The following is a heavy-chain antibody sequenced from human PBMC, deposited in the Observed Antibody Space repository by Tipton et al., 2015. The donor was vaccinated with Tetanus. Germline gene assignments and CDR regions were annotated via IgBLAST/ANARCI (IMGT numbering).Heavy chain of an antibody. V-gene: IGHV4-39*01. CDR1: GGSISSSSYY. Sequence: TLSLTCTVSGGSISSSSYYWGWIRQPPGKGLEWIGSIYYSGSTYYNPSLKSRVTISVDTSKNQFSLRLIAATAADTAVYYCARRLIVAGAALYWGQGALVTVSS. D-gene: IGHD5-12*01. J-gene: IGHJ4*02. CDR2: IYYSGST. CDR3: ARRLIVAGAALY.